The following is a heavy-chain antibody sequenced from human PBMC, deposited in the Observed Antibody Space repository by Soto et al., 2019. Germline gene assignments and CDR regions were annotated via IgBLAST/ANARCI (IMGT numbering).Heavy chain of an antibody. CDR3: ARGYQSSSSWYYYYGMDV. J-gene: IGHJ6*02. CDR2: IYYSGST. D-gene: IGHD6-13*01. V-gene: IGHV4-59*01. CDR1: GGSISSYY. Sequence: SETLSLTCTVSGGSISSYYWSWIRQPPGKGLEWIGYIYYSGSTNYNPSLKSRVTISVDTSKNQFSLKLSSVTAADTAVYYCARGYQSSSSWYYYYGMDVWGQGTTVTVSS.